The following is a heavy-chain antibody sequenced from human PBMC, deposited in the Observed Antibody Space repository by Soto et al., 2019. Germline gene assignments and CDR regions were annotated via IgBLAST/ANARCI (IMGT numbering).Heavy chain of an antibody. D-gene: IGHD4-17*01. CDR2: ISGLGGVI. CDR1: GFTFSDYY. CDR3: ARGPPLYGDYSWNYFDY. Sequence: QVQLVESGGGLVRPGGSLRLSCAASGFTFSDYYMSWIRQAPGKGVEWVSYISGLGGVIYYTDSVRGRFTISRDNARSSLYLQMNSLRAEDTAVYYCARGPPLYGDYSWNYFDYWGQGSLVTVSS. V-gene: IGHV3-11*01. J-gene: IGHJ4*02.